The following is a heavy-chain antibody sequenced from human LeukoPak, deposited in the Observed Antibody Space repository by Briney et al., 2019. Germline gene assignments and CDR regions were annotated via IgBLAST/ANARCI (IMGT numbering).Heavy chain of an antibody. CDR2: IHYSGST. CDR3: ARHLESYCSGGSCYRSFDY. D-gene: IGHD2-15*01. Sequence: PSETLSLTCTVSGGSISSYYWSWIRQSPGKGLEWIGYIHYSGSTNYNPSLKSRATTSVDTSKNQFSLNLRSVTAADTAVYYCARHLESYCSGGSCYRSFDYWGQGTLVTVSS. CDR1: GGSISSYY. V-gene: IGHV4-59*08. J-gene: IGHJ4*02.